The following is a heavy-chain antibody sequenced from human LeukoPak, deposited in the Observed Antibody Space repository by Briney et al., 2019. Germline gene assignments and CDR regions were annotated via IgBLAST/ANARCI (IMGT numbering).Heavy chain of an antibody. V-gene: IGHV4-39*01. J-gene: IGHJ4*02. CDR3: ARHPLWFGESHFDY. D-gene: IGHD3-10*01. Sequence: SETLSLTCTVSGGSIGSSSYYWGWIRQPPGKGLEWIGSIYYSGSTYYNPSLKSRVTISVDTSKNQFSLKLSSVTAADTAVYYCARHPLWFGESHFDYWGQGTLVTVSS. CDR1: GGSIGSSSYY. CDR2: IYYSGST.